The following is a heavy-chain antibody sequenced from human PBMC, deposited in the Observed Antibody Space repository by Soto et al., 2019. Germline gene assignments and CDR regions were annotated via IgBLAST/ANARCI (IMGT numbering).Heavy chain of an antibody. Sequence: PSLNVYCKASGATFRNHIITLVRQAPGQGPEWMGRIIPMLDITNYAQKFQGRVTMTRNTSISTAYMELSSLRSEDTAMYYCARGLEWSWSLDPWGQGTLVTVSS. CDR3: ARGLEWSWSLDP. CDR2: IIPMLDIT. D-gene: IGHD3-3*01. V-gene: IGHV1-69*02. CDR1: GATFRNHI. J-gene: IGHJ5*02.